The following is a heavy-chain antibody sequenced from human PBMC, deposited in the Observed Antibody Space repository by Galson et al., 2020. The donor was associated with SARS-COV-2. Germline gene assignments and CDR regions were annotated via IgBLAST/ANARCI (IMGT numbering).Heavy chain of an antibody. CDR1: GFTFSSYA. D-gene: IGHD1-26*01. Sequence: GGSLRLSCAASGFTFSSYAMSWVRQAPGKGLEWVSAISGSGGSTYNADSVKGRFTISRDNSKNTLYLQMNSLRAEDTAVYYCAKDSRPLVGATTRDTYYYYGMDVWGQGTTVTVSS. CDR2: ISGSGGST. CDR3: AKDSRPLVGATTRDTYYYYGMDV. V-gene: IGHV3-23*01. J-gene: IGHJ6*02.